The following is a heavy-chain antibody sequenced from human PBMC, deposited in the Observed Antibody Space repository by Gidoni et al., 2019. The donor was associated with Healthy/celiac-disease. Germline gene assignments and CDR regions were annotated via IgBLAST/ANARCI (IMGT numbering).Heavy chain of an antibody. CDR1: GFICSSYA. J-gene: IGHJ4*02. Sequence: EVQLLESGGGWVQPGGSLRLSCAASGFICSSYAMSWVRQAPGKGLEWVSAISGSGGSTYYADSVKGRFTIFRDNSKNTLYLQMNSLRAEDTAVYYCAKGPIVGATHFDYWGQGTLVTVSS. CDR3: AKGPIVGATHFDY. CDR2: ISGSGGST. V-gene: IGHV3-23*01. D-gene: IGHD1-26*01.